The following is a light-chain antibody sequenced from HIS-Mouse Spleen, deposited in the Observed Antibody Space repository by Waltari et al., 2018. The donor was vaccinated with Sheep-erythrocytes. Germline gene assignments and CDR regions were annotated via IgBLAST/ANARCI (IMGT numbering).Light chain of an antibody. J-gene: IGLJ2*01. CDR3: QAWDSSTAV. CDR2: QDS. Sequence: YELTQPPSVSVSPGQTASLICSGDTLGDNYACWSQQKPGQSPVLVIYQDSKRPSGIPERVSGSNSGNTATLTISGTQAMDEADYYCQAWDSSTAVFGGGTKLTVL. V-gene: IGLV3-1*01. CDR1: TLGDNY.